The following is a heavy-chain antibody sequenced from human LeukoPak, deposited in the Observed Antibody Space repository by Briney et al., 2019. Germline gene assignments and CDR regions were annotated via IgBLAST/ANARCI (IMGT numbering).Heavy chain of an antibody. CDR3: ASYSGYEYYFDY. D-gene: IGHD5-12*01. CDR2: INAGNGNT. CDR1: GYTFTSYA. J-gene: IGHJ4*02. V-gene: IGHV1-3*01. Sequence: ASVKVSCKASGYTFTSYAMHWVRQAPGQRLEWMGWINAGNGNTKYSQKLQGRVTITRDTSASTAYMELSSLRSEDTAVYYCASYSGYEYYFDYWGQGTLVTVSS.